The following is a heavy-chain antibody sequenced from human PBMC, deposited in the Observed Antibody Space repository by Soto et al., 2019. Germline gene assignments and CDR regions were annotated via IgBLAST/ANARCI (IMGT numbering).Heavy chain of an antibody. D-gene: IGHD3-22*01. V-gene: IGHV3-33*01. CDR2: IWYDGSNK. Sequence: GESLILSCAASGFTFSSYGMHWVRQAPGKGLEWVAVIWYDGSNKYYADSVKGRFTISRDNSKNTLYLQMNSLRAEDTAVYYCATDPLLQTVNEDYYYYHGMDVWGQGTTVTVS. J-gene: IGHJ6*02. CDR3: ATDPLLQTVNEDYYYYHGMDV. CDR1: GFTFSSYG.